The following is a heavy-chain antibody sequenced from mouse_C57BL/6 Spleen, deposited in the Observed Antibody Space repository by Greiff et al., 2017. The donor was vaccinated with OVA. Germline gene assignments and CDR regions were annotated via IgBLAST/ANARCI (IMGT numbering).Heavy chain of an antibody. CDR2: IHPNSGST. CDR1: GYTFTSYW. V-gene: IGHV1-64*01. CDR3: ARGSGGFAY. J-gene: IGHJ3*01. Sequence: QVQLQQPGAELVKPGASVKLSCKASGYTFTSYWMHWVKQRPGQGLEWIGMIHPNSGSTNYNEKFKSKATLTVDKSSSTAYMQLRSLTSEDSAVYYCARGSGGFAYWGQGTLVTVSA. D-gene: IGHD3-2*02.